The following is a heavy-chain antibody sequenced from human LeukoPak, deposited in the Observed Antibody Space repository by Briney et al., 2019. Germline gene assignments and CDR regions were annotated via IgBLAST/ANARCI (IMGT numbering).Heavy chain of an antibody. CDR1: GFTFSSYA. CDR2: ISGSGGST. V-gene: IGHV3-23*01. CDR3: AKDQYYYDSSGAAFDI. D-gene: IGHD3-22*01. Sequence: GGSLRLSCAASGFTFSSYAMSWVRQAPGKGLEWVSAISGSGGSTYYADSVKGRFTIPRDNSKNTLYLQMNSLRAEDTAVYYCAKDQYYYDSSGAAFDIWGQGTMVTVSS. J-gene: IGHJ3*02.